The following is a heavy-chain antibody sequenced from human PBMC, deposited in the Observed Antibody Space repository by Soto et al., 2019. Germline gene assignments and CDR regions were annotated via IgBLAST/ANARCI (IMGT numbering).Heavy chain of an antibody. V-gene: IGHV4-34*01. CDR1: GGSFSGYY. Sequence: ETLSLTCAVYGGSFSGYYWSWIRQPPGKGLEWIGEINHSGSTNYNPSLKSRVTISVDTSKNQFSLKLSSVTAADTAVYYCARGHCSGGSCYSLPFDYWGQGTLVTVSS. CDR2: INHSGST. J-gene: IGHJ4*02. D-gene: IGHD2-15*01. CDR3: ARGHCSGGSCYSLPFDY.